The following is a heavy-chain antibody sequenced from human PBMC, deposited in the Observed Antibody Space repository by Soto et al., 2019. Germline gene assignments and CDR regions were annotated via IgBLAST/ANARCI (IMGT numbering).Heavy chain of an antibody. D-gene: IGHD3-3*01. CDR3: ASWSEYYDFWSGSPYGMDV. V-gene: IGHV1-46*01. Sequence: ASVKVSCKASGYTFTSYYMHWVRQAPGQGLEWVGIINPSGGSTSYAQKFQGRVTMTRDTSTSTVYMELSSLRSEDTAVYYCASWSEYYDFWSGSPYGMDVWGQGTTVTVSS. CDR1: GYTFTSYY. CDR2: INPSGGST. J-gene: IGHJ6*02.